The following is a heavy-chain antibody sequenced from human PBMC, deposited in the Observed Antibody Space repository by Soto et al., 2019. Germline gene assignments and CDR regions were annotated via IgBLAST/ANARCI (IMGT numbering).Heavy chain of an antibody. J-gene: IGHJ4*02. CDR2: ISTYNGDT. CDR3: VVAAQPYYFDY. Sequence: ASVKVSCKASGYTFSTSGMSWLRQAPGQGLEWMGWISTYNGDTNDAPKFQDRVTMTSDTSTSTAYMELRSLRSDDTAVYYCVVAAQPYYFDYWGQGTLVTVSS. CDR1: GYTFSTSG. D-gene: IGHD2-15*01. V-gene: IGHV1-18*01.